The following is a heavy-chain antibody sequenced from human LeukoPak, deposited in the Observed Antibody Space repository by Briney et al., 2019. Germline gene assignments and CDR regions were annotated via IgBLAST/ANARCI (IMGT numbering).Heavy chain of an antibody. CDR3: ARSSGPMYFDY. V-gene: IGHV4-39*07. J-gene: IGHJ4*02. CDR1: GGSISSSSYY. D-gene: IGHD6-19*01. Sequence: SETLSLTCTVSGGSISSSSYYWGWIRQPPGKGLEWIGRIYTSGSTNYNPSLKSRVTMSVDTSKNQFSLKLSSVTAADTAVYYCARSSGPMYFDYWGQGTLVTVSS. CDR2: IYTSGST.